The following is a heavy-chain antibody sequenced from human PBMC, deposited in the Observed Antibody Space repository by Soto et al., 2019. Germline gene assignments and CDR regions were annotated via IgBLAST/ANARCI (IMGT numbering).Heavy chain of an antibody. J-gene: IGHJ3*02. V-gene: IGHV4-59*08. CDR2: IYYSGST. Sequence: NPSETLSLTCTVSGGSISSYYWSWIRQPPGKGLEWIGYIYYSGSTNYNPSLKSRVTISVDTSKNQFSLKLSSVTAADTAVYYCARRPNDYIWGSYRAEDDAFDIWGQGTMVTVSS. CDR1: GGSISSYY. CDR3: ARRPNDYIWGSYRAEDDAFDI. D-gene: IGHD3-16*02.